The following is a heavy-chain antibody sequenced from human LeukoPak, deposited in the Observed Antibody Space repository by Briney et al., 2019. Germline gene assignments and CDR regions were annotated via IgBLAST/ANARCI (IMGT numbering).Heavy chain of an antibody. V-gene: IGHV4-34*01. CDR3: ARGGVTWATGDY. CDR2: INHSGST. CDR1: GGSFSGYY. D-gene: IGHD1-26*01. Sequence: SETLSLTCAVYGGSFSGYYWSWIRQPPGKGLEWIGEINHSGSTNYNPSLKSRVTISVDTPKNQFSLKLSSVTAADAAVYYCARGGVTWATGDYWGEGTLVTVSS. J-gene: IGHJ4*02.